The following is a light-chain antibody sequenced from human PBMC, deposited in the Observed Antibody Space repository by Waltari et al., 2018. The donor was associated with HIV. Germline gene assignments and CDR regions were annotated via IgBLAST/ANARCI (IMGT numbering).Light chain of an antibody. CDR2: EDS. Sequence: SYELTQPPSVSVSPGQTARSTCSGDDVPKNYAYWYQHQSGQAPVLVSYEDSKRPTGIPMAAAGTSTGIMATWPMSGGRVEDGADYYFYSTDISGNYMKFGGGTKLTVL. CDR1: DVPKNY. CDR3: YSTDISGNYMK. V-gene: IGLV3-10*01. J-gene: IGLJ2*01.